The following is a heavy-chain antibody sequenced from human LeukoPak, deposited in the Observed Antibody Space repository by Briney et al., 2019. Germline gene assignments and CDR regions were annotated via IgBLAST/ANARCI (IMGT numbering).Heavy chain of an antibody. CDR1: GYTFTSYD. D-gene: IGHD5/OR15-5a*01. CDR3: ARGLGIPGVYPDLRF. Sequence: ASVKVSCKASGYTFTSYDINCVRQATGQGLEWMGWMNPNSGNTGYAQKFQGRVTMTRDTSISTAYMELSSLRSEDTAVYYCARGLGIPGVYPDLRFWGQGTLVTVSS. V-gene: IGHV1-8*01. CDR2: MNPNSGNT. J-gene: IGHJ4*02.